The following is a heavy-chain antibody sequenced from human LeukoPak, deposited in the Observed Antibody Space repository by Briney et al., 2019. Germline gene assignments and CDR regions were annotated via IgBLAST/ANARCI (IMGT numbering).Heavy chain of an antibody. CDR2: ISSSSTI. D-gene: IGHD4-17*01. J-gene: IGHJ4*02. CDR3: ARGGVDYGDPDFDY. CDR1: GFTFSSYS. V-gene: IGHV3-48*04. Sequence: QPGGSLRLSCAASGFTFSSYSMNWVRQAPGKGLEWVSYISSSSTIYYADSVKGRFTISRDNAKNSLYLQMNSLRAEDTAVYYCARGGVDYGDPDFDYWGQGTLVTVSS.